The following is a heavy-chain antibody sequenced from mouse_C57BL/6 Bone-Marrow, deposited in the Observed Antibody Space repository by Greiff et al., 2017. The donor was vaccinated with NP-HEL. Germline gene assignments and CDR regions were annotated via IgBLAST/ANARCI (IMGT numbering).Heavy chain of an antibody. J-gene: IGHJ3*01. V-gene: IGHV6-6*01. CDR1: GFTFSDAW. Sequence: EVKLVESGGGLVQPGGSMKLSCAASGFTFSDAWMDWVRQSPEKGLEWVAEIRNKANNHATYYAESVKGRFTISRDDSKSSVYLQMNSLRAEDTGIYYCTRQVDGYYVRFAYWGQGTLVTVSA. D-gene: IGHD2-3*01. CDR2: IRNKANNHAT. CDR3: TRQVDGYYVRFAY.